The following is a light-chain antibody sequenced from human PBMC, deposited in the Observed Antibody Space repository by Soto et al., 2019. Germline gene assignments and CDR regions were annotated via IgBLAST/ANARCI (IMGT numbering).Light chain of an antibody. CDR1: QPIDRY. CDR2: AAY. J-gene: IGKJ5*01. CDR3: QQTYSTPKP. V-gene: IGKV1-39*01. Sequence: DIQVTQSPSSLSASVGDSVTITCRASQPIDRYLNWYQHKQGKAPKLMINAAYSLQSGVPSRFSGSGSAKDFTITISGIQNEDFANYYCQQTYSTPKPCGHGTQLEIK.